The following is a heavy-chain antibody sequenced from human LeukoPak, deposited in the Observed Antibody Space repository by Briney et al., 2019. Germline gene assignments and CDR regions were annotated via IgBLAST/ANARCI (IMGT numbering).Heavy chain of an antibody. Sequence: GRSLRLSCAASGFTFSSYGMHWVRQAPGKGLEWVAVIWYDGSNKYYEDSVKGRFTISRDNSKNTLYLQMNSLRAEDTAVYYCASLGTGTTGDYWGQGTLVTVSS. J-gene: IGHJ4*02. CDR3: ASLGTGTTGDY. V-gene: IGHV3-33*01. CDR2: IWYDGSNK. D-gene: IGHD1-7*01. CDR1: GFTFSSYG.